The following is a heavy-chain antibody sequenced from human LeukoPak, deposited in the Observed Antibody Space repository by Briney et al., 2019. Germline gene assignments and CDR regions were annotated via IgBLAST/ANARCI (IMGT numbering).Heavy chain of an antibody. CDR2: ISSSSSTI. J-gene: IGHJ4*02. D-gene: IGHD5-18*01. CDR1: GFTFSSYS. Sequence: GGSLRLSCAASGFTFSSYSMNWVRQAPGKGLEWVSYISSSSSTIYYSDSVKGRFTISRDNAKNSLYLQMNSLRAEDTAVYYCAKLSAYSYGDKGDWGQGTLVTVSS. V-gene: IGHV3-48*01. CDR3: AKLSAYSYGDKGD.